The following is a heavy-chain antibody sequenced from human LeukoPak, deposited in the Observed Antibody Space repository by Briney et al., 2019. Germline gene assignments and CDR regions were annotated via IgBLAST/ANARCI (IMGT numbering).Heavy chain of an antibody. CDR2: IYYTGIT. CDR3: ARDFALSSGYYCYMDV. D-gene: IGHD3-22*01. CDR1: GGSISSSSYY. Sequence: SETLSLTCTVSGGSISSSSYYWGWIRQSPGKGLEWIGSIYYTGITYYNPSLKSRVTLSVDTSKNHSSLKLSSVTAGDTAVYYCARDFALSSGYYCYMDVWGKGATLTV. J-gene: IGHJ6*03. V-gene: IGHV4-39*07.